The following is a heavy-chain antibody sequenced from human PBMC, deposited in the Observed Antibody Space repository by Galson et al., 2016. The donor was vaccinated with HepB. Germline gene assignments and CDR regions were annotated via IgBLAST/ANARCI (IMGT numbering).Heavy chain of an antibody. D-gene: IGHD5-12*01. CDR1: GYTFSSYY. V-gene: IGHV1-46*01. CDR2: INPSDGFT. J-gene: IGHJ4*02. Sequence: SVKVSCKASGYTFSSYYMHWVRQAPGQGLEWMGIINPSDGFTTYAQKFQGRVTMTRDTSTSTVYMELSSLRSEETAVYYCARGADSGYDLGDFWGQGTLVTVSS. CDR3: ARGADSGYDLGDF.